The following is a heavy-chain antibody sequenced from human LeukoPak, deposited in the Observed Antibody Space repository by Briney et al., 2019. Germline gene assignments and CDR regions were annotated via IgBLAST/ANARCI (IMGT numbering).Heavy chain of an antibody. V-gene: IGHV4-59*01. CDR3: AREKIAYYDNSGRGWFDP. J-gene: IGHJ5*02. CDR2: IYYSGST. Sequence: PSETLSLTCTVSGGSISSYYWSWIRQPPGKGLEWIGYIYYSGSTNYNPSLKSRVTISVDTSNNQFSLKLSSVTAADTAVYYCAREKIAYYDNSGRGWFDPWGQGTLVTVSS. D-gene: IGHD3-22*01. CDR1: GGSISSYY.